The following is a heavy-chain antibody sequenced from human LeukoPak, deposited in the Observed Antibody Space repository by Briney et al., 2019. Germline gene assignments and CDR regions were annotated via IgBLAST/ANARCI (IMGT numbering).Heavy chain of an antibody. J-gene: IGHJ5*02. CDR3: ARAAAIRGWFDP. D-gene: IGHD2-21*02. Sequence: PSETLSLTCTVSGGSISSGGYYWSWIRQHPGKGLEWIESIYYSGSTYYTPSLKSRVTTPVHTSKNQFSLKLSSVTAADTAVHYCARAAAIRGWFDPWGPGTLVTVSS. CDR2: IYYSGST. CDR1: GGSISSGGYY. V-gene: IGHV4-31*03.